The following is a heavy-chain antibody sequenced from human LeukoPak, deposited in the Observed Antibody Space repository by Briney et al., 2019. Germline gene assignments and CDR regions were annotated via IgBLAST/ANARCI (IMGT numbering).Heavy chain of an antibody. CDR3: ARTEWDSHLGSFDI. D-gene: IGHD1-26*01. J-gene: IGHJ3*02. V-gene: IGHV3-9*01. CDR1: GFTFDDYA. Sequence: GGSLRLSCAASGFTFDDYAMHWVRQAPGKGLEWVSGISWNSGSIGYADSVKGRFTISRDNAKNSLYLQMDSLRDEDTAVFYCARTEWDSHLGSFDIWGQGTMVTVSS. CDR2: ISWNSGSI.